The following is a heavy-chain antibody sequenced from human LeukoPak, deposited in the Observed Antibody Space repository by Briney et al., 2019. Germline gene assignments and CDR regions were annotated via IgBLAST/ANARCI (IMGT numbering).Heavy chain of an antibody. V-gene: IGHV1-69*05. CDR3: ARPAAGNYYYYMDV. CDR1: GGTFSSYA. CDR2: IIPIFGTA. J-gene: IGHJ6*03. Sequence: SVKVSCKASGGTFSSYAISWVRQAPGQGLEWMGRIIPIFGTANYAQKFQGRVTITTDESTSTAYMELSSLRSEDTAVYYCARPAAGNYYYYMDVWGKGTTVTVSS. D-gene: IGHD6-13*01.